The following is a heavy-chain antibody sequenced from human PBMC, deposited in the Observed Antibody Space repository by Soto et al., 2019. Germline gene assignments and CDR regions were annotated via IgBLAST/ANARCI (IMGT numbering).Heavy chain of an antibody. CDR3: ARDFASSGWYEPIDY. Sequence: GGSLRLSCAASGFTFSSYSMNWVRQAPGKGLEWVSYISSSSSTIYYADSVKGRFTISRDNAKNSLYLQMNSLRAEDTAVYYCARDFASSGWYEPIDYWGQGTLVTVSS. CDR2: ISSSSSTI. J-gene: IGHJ4*02. V-gene: IGHV3-48*01. D-gene: IGHD6-19*01. CDR1: GFTFSSYS.